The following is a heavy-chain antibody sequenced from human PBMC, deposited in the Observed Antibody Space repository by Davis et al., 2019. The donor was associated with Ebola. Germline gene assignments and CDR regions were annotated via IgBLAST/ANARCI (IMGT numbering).Heavy chain of an antibody. CDR3: ARMPYSSSWYVYYGMDV. CDR2: ISSSSYI. J-gene: IGHJ6*02. CDR1: GFTFSSYG. Sequence: PGGSLRLSCAASGFTFSSYGMLWVRQAPGKGLEWVSSISSSSYIYYADSVKGRFTISRDNAKNSLYLQMNSLRAEDTAVYYCARMPYSSSWYVYYGMDVWGQGTTVTVSS. D-gene: IGHD6-13*01. V-gene: IGHV3-21*01.